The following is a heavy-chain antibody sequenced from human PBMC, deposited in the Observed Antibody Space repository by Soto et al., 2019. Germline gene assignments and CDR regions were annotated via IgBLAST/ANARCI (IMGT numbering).Heavy chain of an antibody. CDR1: GYTFTSYD. CDR3: ASLLWVGESSHRYNWFDA. D-gene: IGHD3-10*01. Sequence: ASVKVSCYASGYTFTSYDINWLRHATGQGLEGMGWMNPNSGNTGYAEKCEGRVTMTRNTSISTAYMELSSLRSEDTAVYYCASLLWVGESSHRYNWFDAWGQGTLVTVSS. CDR2: MNPNSGNT. J-gene: IGHJ5*02. V-gene: IGHV1-8*01.